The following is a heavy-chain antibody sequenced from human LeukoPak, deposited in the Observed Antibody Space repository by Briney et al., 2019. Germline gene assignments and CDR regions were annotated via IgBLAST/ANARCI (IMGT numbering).Heavy chain of an antibody. Sequence: GASVKVSCKASGYTFTSYDINWVRQATGQGLEWMGWMNPNSGNTGYAQKFQGRVTMTRNTSISTAYMELSSLRSEDTAVYYCARPAREYYYDSSGYSYFDYWGQGTLVTVSS. CDR3: ARPAREYYYDSSGYSYFDY. CDR2: MNPNSGNT. J-gene: IGHJ4*02. D-gene: IGHD3-22*01. CDR1: GYTFTSYD. V-gene: IGHV1-8*01.